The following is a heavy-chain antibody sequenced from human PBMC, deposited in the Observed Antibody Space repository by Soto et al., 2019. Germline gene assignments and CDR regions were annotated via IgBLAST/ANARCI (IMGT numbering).Heavy chain of an antibody. CDR3: ARAHLGLQSNKPPDY. V-gene: IGHV1-69*12. CDR2: IIPIFGTA. J-gene: IGHJ4*02. Sequence: QVQLVQSGAEVKKPGSSVKVSCKASGGTFSSYAISWVRQAPGQGLEWMGGIIPIFGTANYAQKFQGRVTIXXDXSXXTAYMELSSLRSEDTAVYYCARAHLGLQSNKPPDYWGQGTLVTVSS. D-gene: IGHD3-16*01. CDR1: GGTFSSYA.